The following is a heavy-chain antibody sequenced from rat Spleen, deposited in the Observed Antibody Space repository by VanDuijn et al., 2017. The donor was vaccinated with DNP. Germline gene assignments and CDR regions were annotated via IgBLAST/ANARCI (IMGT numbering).Heavy chain of an antibody. Sequence: EVKLVESGGGLVQPGRSLKLSCVVSGFNFNDHWMGWVRQAPGKGLEWIGEINKDSTTISFTPSLKDKFTISRSNAQNTLFLQMSKLGSADTAIYYCARGPNYGDYADYFDSWGQGVMVTVSS. CDR2: INKDSTTI. D-gene: IGHD1-11*01. CDR1: GFNFNDHW. J-gene: IGHJ2*01. CDR3: ARGPNYGDYADYFDS. V-gene: IGHV4-2*01.